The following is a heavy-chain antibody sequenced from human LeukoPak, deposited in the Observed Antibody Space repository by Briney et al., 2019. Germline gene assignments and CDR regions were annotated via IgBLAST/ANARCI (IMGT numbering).Heavy chain of an antibody. V-gene: IGHV3-23*01. CDR2: ISGSGGST. Sequence: LSLTCAVYGGSFSGYYWSWVRQAPGKGLEWVSAISGSGGSTYYADSVKGRFTISRDNSKNTLYLQMNSLRAEDTAVYYCAKSFGVVIILYYFDYWGQGTLVTVSS. CDR3: AKSFGVVIILYYFDY. J-gene: IGHJ4*02. CDR1: GGSFSGYY. D-gene: IGHD3-3*01.